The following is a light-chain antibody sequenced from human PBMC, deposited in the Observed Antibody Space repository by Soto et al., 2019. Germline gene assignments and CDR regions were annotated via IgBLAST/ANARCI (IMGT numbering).Light chain of an antibody. V-gene: IGLV2-11*01. CDR2: DVN. CDR1: SGDIGAYNY. CDR3: CSYAHTSRV. Sequence: QSALTQPRSVSGSPGQSVTFSCTGTSGDIGAYNYVSWYQFHPGKAPKMIIYDVNKRPSGVPDRFSGSKSGNTASLTISWLQAEDEADYYCCSYAHTSRVFGGATKVTVL. J-gene: IGLJ3*02.